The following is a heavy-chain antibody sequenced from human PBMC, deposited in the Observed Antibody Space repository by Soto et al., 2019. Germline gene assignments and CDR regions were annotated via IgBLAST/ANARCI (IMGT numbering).Heavy chain of an antibody. V-gene: IGHV4-4*02. Sequence: VQLQESGPGLVEPSGTLSLTCTASSGSFGSGIWWSWVRQPPGKGLEWIGELYHTGNTNYNPSPQSRINIAVDEAKNQFPLSLRSVAAADTAVYYCAGAARLSPFGFWGRGTLVTVSS. D-gene: IGHD6-6*01. CDR1: SGSFGSGIW. CDR3: AGAARLSPFGF. J-gene: IGHJ4*02. CDR2: LYHTGNT.